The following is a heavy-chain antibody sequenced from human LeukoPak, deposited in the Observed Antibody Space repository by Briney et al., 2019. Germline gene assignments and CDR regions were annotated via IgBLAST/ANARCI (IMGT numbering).Heavy chain of an antibody. CDR1: GFTFSSYW. V-gene: IGHV3-30*02. CDR3: AKDRCSNGIGCYYYYMDV. D-gene: IGHD2-8*01. Sequence: GGSLRLSCAASGFTFSSYWMSWVRQAPGKGLEWVAYIQNDGSNEQYADSVKGRFSISRDSSKNILYLQMSSLRAEDTAVYYCAKDRCSNGIGCYYYYMDVWGKGTTVTISS. J-gene: IGHJ6*03. CDR2: IQNDGSNE.